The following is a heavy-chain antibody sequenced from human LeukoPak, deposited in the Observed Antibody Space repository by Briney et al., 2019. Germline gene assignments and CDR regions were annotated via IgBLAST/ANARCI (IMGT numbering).Heavy chain of an antibody. CDR1: GFTFSGSA. J-gene: IGHJ4*02. D-gene: IGHD6-13*01. Sequence: GGSLKLSCAASGFTFSGSAMHWVRQASGKGLEWVGRIRSKANSYATAYAASVKGRFTISRDDSKNTVYLQMNSLKTEDTAVYYCTRHLADSSSSKNDYWGQGTLVTVSS. CDR2: IRSKANSYAT. V-gene: IGHV3-73*01. CDR3: TRHLADSSSSKNDY.